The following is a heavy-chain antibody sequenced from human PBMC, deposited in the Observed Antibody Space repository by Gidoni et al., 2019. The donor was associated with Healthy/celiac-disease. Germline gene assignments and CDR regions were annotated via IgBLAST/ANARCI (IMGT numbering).Heavy chain of an antibody. CDR2: ISYDGSNK. CDR1: GVPFSSCG. J-gene: IGHJ6*02. CDR3: ARALAVAGPHRYYYGMDV. V-gene: IGHV3-30-3*01. D-gene: IGHD6-19*01. Sequence: QGQLVESGGGLVHPRWSLRLSCEASGVPFSSCGRHWVREAPGKGLEWVAVISYDGSNKYYADSVKGRFTISRDNSKNTLYLQMNSLRAEDTAVYYCARALAVAGPHRYYYGMDVWGQGTTVTVSS.